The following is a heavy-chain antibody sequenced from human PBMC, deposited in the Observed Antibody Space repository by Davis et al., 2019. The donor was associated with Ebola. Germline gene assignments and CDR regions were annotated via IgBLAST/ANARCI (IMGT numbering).Heavy chain of an antibody. CDR1: GFTFSSYS. CDR2: ISSSSSYI. J-gene: IGHJ6*04. Sequence: GGSLRLSCAASGFTFSSYSMNWVRQAPGKGLEWVSSISSSSSYIYYADSVKGRFTISRDNAKSSLYLQMNSLRAEDTAVYYCAKSGLSFGVVKYHYGMDVWGKGTTVTVSS. CDR3: AKSGLSFGVVKYHYGMDV. V-gene: IGHV3-21*04. D-gene: IGHD3-3*01.